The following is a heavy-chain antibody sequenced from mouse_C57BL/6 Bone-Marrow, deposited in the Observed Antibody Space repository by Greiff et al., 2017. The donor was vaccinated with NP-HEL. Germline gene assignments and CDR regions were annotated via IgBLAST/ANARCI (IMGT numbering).Heavy chain of an antibody. V-gene: IGHV5-4*01. CDR3: ARDRGVVADFDY. D-gene: IGHD1-1*01. J-gene: IGHJ2*01. Sequence: EVQLVESGGGLVKPGGSLKLSCAASGLTFSSYAMSWVRQTPEKRLAWVATISDGGSYTYYPDNVKGRFTISRDNAKNNLYLQMSHLKSEDTAMYYCARDRGVVADFDYWGQGTTLTVSS. CDR2: ISDGGSYT. CDR1: GLTFSSYA.